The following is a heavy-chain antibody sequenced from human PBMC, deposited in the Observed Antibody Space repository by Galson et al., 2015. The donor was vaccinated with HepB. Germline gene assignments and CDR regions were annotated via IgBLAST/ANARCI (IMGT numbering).Heavy chain of an antibody. D-gene: IGHD3-16*01. V-gene: IGHV1-8*01. CDR1: GYTFTSYD. CDR3: ARERVSPIGARGMDA. Sequence: SVKVSCKASGYTFTSYDINWVRQATGQGLEWIGWMNPNSGNTGYAQKFQGRVTMTRNTSISTAYMELSSLRSEDTAVYYCARERVSPIGARGMDAWGQGTTVTVSS. CDR2: MNPNSGNT. J-gene: IGHJ6*02.